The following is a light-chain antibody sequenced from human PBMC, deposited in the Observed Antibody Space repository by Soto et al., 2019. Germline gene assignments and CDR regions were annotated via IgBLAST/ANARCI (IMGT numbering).Light chain of an antibody. Sequence: EIVMTQSPATLSVSPGERATLSCRASQSISSNLAWYQQKPGQAPRLVIYGASIRATGFPARFSGSGSGTEFTLTISSLQSEDFAVYYGQQYNSGPFTFGPGTKVDIK. V-gene: IGKV3-15*01. CDR2: GAS. J-gene: IGKJ3*01. CDR1: QSISSN. CDR3: QQYNSGPFT.